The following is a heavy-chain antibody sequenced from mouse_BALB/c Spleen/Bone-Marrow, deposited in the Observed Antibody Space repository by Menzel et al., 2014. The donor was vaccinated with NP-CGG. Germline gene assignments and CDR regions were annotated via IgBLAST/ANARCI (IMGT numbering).Heavy chain of an antibody. D-gene: IGHD2-14*01. Sequence: VYVKQFGPELVKPGASVNLFCKAFGYTFTSYVMHWVKQKPGQGLEWIGYINPYNDGTKYNEKFKGKATLTSDKSSSTACMELDGRTSEDSAVYYCASPDYRCDGFAYWGQGTLVTVSA. V-gene: IGHV1-14*01. CDR2: INPYNDGT. CDR1: GYTFTSYV. CDR3: ASPDYRCDGFAY. J-gene: IGHJ3*01.